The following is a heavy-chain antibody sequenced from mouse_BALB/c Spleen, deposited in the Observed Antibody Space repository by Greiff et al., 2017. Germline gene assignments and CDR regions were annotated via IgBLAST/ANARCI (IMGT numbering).Heavy chain of an antibody. Sequence: EVQLQESGGGLVKPGGSLKLSCAASGFTFSSYAMSWVRQSPEKRLEWVAEISSGGSYTYYPDTVTGRFTISRDNAKNTLYLEMSSLRSEDTAMYYCARGEWSFAYWGQGTLVTVSA. CDR1: GFTFSSYA. J-gene: IGHJ3*01. D-gene: IGHD1-3*01. V-gene: IGHV5-9-4*01. CDR3: ARGEWSFAY. CDR2: ISSGGSYT.